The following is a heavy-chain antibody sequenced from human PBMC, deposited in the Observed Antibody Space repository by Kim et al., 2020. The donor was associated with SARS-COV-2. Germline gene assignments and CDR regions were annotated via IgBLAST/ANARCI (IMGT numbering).Heavy chain of an antibody. V-gene: IGHV3-23*01. J-gene: IGHJ4*02. CDR2: LSGSGANT. CDR3: AKGDQTVLYYDRGYDY. CDR1: GFAFSSYA. Sequence: GGSLRLSCAGSGFAFSSYALSWVRQAPGKGLEWVSGLSGSGANTYYGDSVKGRFTISRDNSKSMLYLWMTSLKVDDMAVYYCAKGDQTVLYYDRGYDYWGKGTLVTVSS. D-gene: IGHD3-10*02.